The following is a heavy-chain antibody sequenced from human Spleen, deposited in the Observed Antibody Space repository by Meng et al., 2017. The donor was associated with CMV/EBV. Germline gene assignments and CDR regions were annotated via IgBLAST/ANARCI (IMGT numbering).Heavy chain of an antibody. CDR3: ARSNPNWFDP. CDR2: TYYRSKWYI. J-gene: IGHJ5*02. V-gene: IGHV6-1*01. CDR1: RDSVSSNSAA. Sequence: QVQLPQSGPGPVKPPQTLSLTRAISRDSVSSNSAAWNWIRQSPSRGLEWLGRTYYRSKWYIEYAVSVKSRITINPDTSKNQFSLQLNSVTPEDTAVYYCARSNPNWFDPWGQGTLVTVSS.